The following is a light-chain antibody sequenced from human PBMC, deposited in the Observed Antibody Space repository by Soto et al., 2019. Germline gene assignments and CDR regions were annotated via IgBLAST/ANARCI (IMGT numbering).Light chain of an antibody. CDR2: DVS. CDR1: SSDIGAYNY. CDR3: SSYATSTTLPYV. Sequence: QSALTQPASVSGSPGQSITISCTGTSSDIGAYNYVSWCQQDPGKAPKLMIYDVSNRPSGVSNRFSGSKSGNTASLTISELQAEDEADYYCSSYATSTTLPYVFGTGTKLTVL. J-gene: IGLJ1*01. V-gene: IGLV2-14*01.